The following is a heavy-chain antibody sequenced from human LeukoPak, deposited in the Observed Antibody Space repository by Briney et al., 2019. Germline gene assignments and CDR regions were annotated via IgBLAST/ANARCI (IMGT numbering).Heavy chain of an antibody. CDR3: AKDRDSSGWYSSFDY. J-gene: IGHJ4*02. CDR2: MSISGDRI. V-gene: IGHV3-23*01. Sequence: PGGSLRLSCAAPGITFSNYAMSWVRQAPGKGLEWVSAMSISGDRILYADSVKGRFTISKDNSKNTLYLQMNSLRAEDTAVYYCAKDRDSSGWYSSFDYWGQGTLVTVSS. D-gene: IGHD6-19*01. CDR1: GITFSNYA.